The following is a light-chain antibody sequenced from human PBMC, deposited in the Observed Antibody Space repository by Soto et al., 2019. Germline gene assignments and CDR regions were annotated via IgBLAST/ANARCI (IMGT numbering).Light chain of an antibody. J-gene: IGLJ3*02. CDR2: SNN. CDR1: RSNIGSNT. Sequence: QSVLTQPPSASGTPGQRVTISCSGSRSNIGSNTVNWYQQLPGTAPKLLIYSNNQRPSGVPDRFSGSKSGTSASLAISGLQSEDEADYYCAAWAYSLNGWVVGGGTQLTVL. CDR3: AAWAYSLNGWV. V-gene: IGLV1-44*01.